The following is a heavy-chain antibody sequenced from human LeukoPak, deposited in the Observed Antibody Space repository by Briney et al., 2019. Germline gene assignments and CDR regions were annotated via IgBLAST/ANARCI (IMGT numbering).Heavy chain of an antibody. CDR1: GLTFDDYG. J-gene: IGHJ2*01. V-gene: IGHV3-20*01. D-gene: IGHD6-13*01. CDR3: ARVAAAGSYWYFDL. Sequence: PGGPLRLSCAASGLTFDDYGMSWVPQAPGKGLEWVSGINWIGGSTATADSVKGRFTISRDNAKNSLYLQMNSLRAEDTALYHWARVAAAGSYWYFDLWGRGTLGTVSS. CDR2: INWIGGST.